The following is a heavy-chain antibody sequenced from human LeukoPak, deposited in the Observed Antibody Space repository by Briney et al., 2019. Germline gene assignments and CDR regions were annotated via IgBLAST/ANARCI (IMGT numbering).Heavy chain of an antibody. V-gene: IGHV4-34*01. Sequence: SETLSLTCAVYGESFSGYYWSWIRQPPGKGLEWIGEINHSGSTNYNPSLKSRVTISVDTSKNQFSLKLSSVTAADTAVYYCARGLVRGVIPPVRRWFDPWGRGTLVTVSS. D-gene: IGHD3-10*01. J-gene: IGHJ5*02. CDR2: INHSGST. CDR3: ARGLVRGVIPPVRRWFDP. CDR1: GESFSGYY.